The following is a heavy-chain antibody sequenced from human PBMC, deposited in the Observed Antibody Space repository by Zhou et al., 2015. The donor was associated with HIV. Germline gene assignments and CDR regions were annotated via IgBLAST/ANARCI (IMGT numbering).Heavy chain of an antibody. Sequence: QVQWVQSGAEMKKPGSSVKVSCKASGGTFRRHAISWVRKAPGQGLEWMGGIIPFFGSANYAQKFQGRVTITADESTSTAYMELGSLRSDDTAVYYCARERGGATRPGWRYFDLWGRGTQVIVSS. CDR1: GGTFRRHA. CDR3: ARERGGATRPGWRYFDL. D-gene: IGHD6-6*01. CDR2: IIPFFGSA. V-gene: IGHV1-69*01. J-gene: IGHJ2*01.